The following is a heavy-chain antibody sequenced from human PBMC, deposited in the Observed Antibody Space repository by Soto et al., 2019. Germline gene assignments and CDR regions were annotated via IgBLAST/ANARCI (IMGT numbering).Heavy chain of an antibody. V-gene: IGHV1-18*04. Sequence: AASVKVSCKASGYTFTSYGISWVRQAPGQGLEWMGWISAYNGNTNYAQKLQGRVTMTTDTSTSTAYMELRSLRSDDTAVYYCARGGFTYYDILTGYLTFDYWGQGTLVTVSS. J-gene: IGHJ4*02. D-gene: IGHD3-9*01. CDR2: ISAYNGNT. CDR3: ARGGFTYYDILTGYLTFDY. CDR1: GYTFTSYG.